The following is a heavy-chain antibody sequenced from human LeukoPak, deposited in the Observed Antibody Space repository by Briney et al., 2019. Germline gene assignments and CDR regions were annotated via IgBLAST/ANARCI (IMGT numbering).Heavy chain of an antibody. CDR3: ARAGITIFGVVQKYYYYYYMDV. Sequence: ASVKVSCKASGYTFTSYYMHWVRQAPGQGLEWMGWINTNTGNPTYAQGFTGRFVFSLDTSVSTAYLQISSLKAEDTAVYYCARAGITIFGVVQKYYYYYYMDVWGKGTTVTVSS. D-gene: IGHD3-3*01. CDR2: INTNTGNP. V-gene: IGHV7-4-1*02. CDR1: GYTFTSYY. J-gene: IGHJ6*03.